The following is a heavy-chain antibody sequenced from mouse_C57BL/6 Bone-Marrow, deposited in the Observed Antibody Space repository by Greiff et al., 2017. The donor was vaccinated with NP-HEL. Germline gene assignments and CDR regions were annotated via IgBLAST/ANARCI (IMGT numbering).Heavy chain of an antibody. CDR3: AREAQTAQATAWFAY. D-gene: IGHD3-2*02. V-gene: IGHV5-16*01. J-gene: IGHJ3*01. Sequence: EVKVVESEGGLVQPGSSMKLSCTASGFTFSDYYMAWVRQVPEKGLEWVANINYDGSSTYYLDSLKSRFIISRDNAKNILYLQMSSLKSEDTATYYCAREAQTAQATAWFAYGGQGTVVTVSA. CDR1: GFTFSDYY. CDR2: INYDGSST.